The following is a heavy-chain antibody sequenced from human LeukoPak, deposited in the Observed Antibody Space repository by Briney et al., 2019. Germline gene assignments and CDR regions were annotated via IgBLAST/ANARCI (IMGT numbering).Heavy chain of an antibody. J-gene: IGHJ3*02. Sequence: ASVKVSCKASGYTFTSYDINWVRQATGQGLEWMGWMNPNSGNTGYAQKFQGRVTITRNTSISTAYMELSSLRSEDTAVYYCASQVSSSWLGFAFDIWGQGTMVTVSS. CDR3: ASQVSSSWLGFAFDI. V-gene: IGHV1-8*03. CDR2: MNPNSGNT. D-gene: IGHD6-13*01. CDR1: GYTFTSYD.